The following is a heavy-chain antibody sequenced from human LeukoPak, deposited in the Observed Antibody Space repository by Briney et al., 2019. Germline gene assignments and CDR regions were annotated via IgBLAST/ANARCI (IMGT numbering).Heavy chain of an antibody. CDR2: INPNSGGT. V-gene: IGHV1-2*04. J-gene: IGHJ3*02. Sequence: VASVKVSCKASGYTFTGYYMHWVRQAPGQGLEWMGWINPNSGGTNCAQKFQGWVTMTRDTSISTAYMELSRLRSDDTAVYYCARGGITGTTRGPTRLNDAFDIWGQGTMVIVSS. CDR1: GYTFTGYY. D-gene: IGHD1-20*01. CDR3: ARGGITGTTRGPTRLNDAFDI.